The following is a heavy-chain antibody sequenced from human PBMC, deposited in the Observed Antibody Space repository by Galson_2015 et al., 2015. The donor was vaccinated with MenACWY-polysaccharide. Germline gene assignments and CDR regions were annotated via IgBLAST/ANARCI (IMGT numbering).Heavy chain of an antibody. D-gene: IGHD1/OR15-1a*01. V-gene: IGHV3-7*04. CDR1: GFIFSNYW. CDR3: AKDRHWNSFDC. Sequence: SLRLSCATSGFIFSNYWMSWVRLTPGNGLEWLGNIKNDGAAKNYVDSVKGRFTFSRDNTKNSLYLQMSSLREEDTAVYYCAKDRHWNSFDCWGQGTLVTVSS. J-gene: IGHJ4*02. CDR2: IKNDGAAK.